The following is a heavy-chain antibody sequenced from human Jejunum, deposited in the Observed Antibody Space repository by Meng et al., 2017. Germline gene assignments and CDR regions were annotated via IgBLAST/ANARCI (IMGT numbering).Heavy chain of an antibody. CDR1: GFPFRNYA. CDR3: AKDRRTYNYGYAEY. V-gene: IGHV3-23*01. CDR2: IDDYGGSR. J-gene: IGHJ4*02. Sequence: ESLEISCAGSGFPFRNYAMFWVRQAPGKGLEGVSRIDDYGGSRSYAESVRGRFSISRDSSKNTLYLQMNSLRAEDTAIYYCAKDRRTYNYGYAEYWGQGTLVTVS. D-gene: IGHD5-18*01.